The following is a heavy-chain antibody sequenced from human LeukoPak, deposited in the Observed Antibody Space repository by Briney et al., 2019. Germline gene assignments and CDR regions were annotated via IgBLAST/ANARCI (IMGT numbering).Heavy chain of an antibody. J-gene: IGHJ3*02. CDR3: ATPIVVVPAASDAFDI. D-gene: IGHD2-2*01. CDR1: GFTVSSNY. CDR2: IYSGGST. Sequence: GGSLRLSCAASGFTVSSNYMSWVRQAPGKGLEWVSVIYSGGSTYYADSVKGRFTISRDNSKNTLYLQMNSLRAEDTAVYYCATPIVVVPAASDAFDIWGQGTMVTVSS. V-gene: IGHV3-53*01.